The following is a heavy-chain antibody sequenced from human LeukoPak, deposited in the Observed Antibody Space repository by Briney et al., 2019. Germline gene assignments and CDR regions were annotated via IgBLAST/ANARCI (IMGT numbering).Heavy chain of an antibody. CDR3: ARLPMVRGVIIDALDY. D-gene: IGHD3-10*01. CDR1: GYTFTGYY. J-gene: IGHJ4*02. CDR2: INTNTGNP. Sequence: ASVKVSCKASGYTFTGYYMHWVRQAPGQGLEWMGWINTNTGNPTYAQGFTGRFVFSLDTSVSTAYLQISSLKAEDTAVYYCARLPMVRGVIIDALDYWGQGTLVTVSS. V-gene: IGHV7-4-1*02.